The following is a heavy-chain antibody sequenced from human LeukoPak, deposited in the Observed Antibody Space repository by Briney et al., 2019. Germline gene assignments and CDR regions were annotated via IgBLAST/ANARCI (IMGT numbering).Heavy chain of an antibody. Sequence: GGSLRLSCAASGFTFSSYAMHWVRQAPGKGLEWVSSISSSSRYIYYADSMKGRFTISRDNSKNSLYLQMNSLRAEDTAVYYCARVAEAAAFDSWGQGTLVTVSS. D-gene: IGHD6-13*01. CDR2: ISSSSRYI. CDR3: ARVAEAAAFDS. CDR1: GFTFSSYA. J-gene: IGHJ4*02. V-gene: IGHV3-21*06.